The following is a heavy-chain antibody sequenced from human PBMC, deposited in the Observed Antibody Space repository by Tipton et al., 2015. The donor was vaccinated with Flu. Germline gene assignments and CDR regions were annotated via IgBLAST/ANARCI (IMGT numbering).Heavy chain of an antibody. CDR2: IYYSGST. CDR3: AKYSTMIVGASYDAFDI. J-gene: IGHJ3*02. D-gene: IGHD1-26*01. Sequence: TLSLTCTVSGGSISSYYLSWIRQPPGKGLEWIGYIYYSGSTNYNPSLKSRVTISVDTSKNQFSLKLSSVTAADTAVYYCAKYSTMIVGASYDAFDIWGQGTMVTVSS. V-gene: IGHV4-59*01. CDR1: GGSISSYY.